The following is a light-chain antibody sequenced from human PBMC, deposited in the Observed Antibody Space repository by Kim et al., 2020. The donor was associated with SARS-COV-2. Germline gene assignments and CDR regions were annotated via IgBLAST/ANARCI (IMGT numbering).Light chain of an antibody. J-gene: IGKJ4*01. V-gene: IGKV3-20*01. CDR3: QQYGTSPT. CDR1: QSLTSNY. Sequence: LAAGERATLSCRASQSLTSNYLVWDQKKPGQAPRLLIYGASSRATGIPDRFSGSGSGTDFTLTISRLEPEDFAVYYCQQYGTSPTFGGGTKVDIK. CDR2: GAS.